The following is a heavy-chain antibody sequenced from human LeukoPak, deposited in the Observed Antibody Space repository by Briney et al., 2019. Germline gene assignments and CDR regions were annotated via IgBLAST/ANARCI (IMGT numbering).Heavy chain of an antibody. V-gene: IGHV3-30*03. D-gene: IGHD2-15*01. CDR3: ARDSREGYCSGGSCYHDY. Sequence: GGSLRLSCAASGFTFSSYGMHWVRQAPGKGLEWVTLISYDGSNKYYADSVKGRFTISRDNSKNTLYLQMNSLRAEDTAVYYCARDSREGYCSGGSCYHDYWGQGTLVTVSS. CDR1: GFTFSSYG. CDR2: ISYDGSNK. J-gene: IGHJ4*02.